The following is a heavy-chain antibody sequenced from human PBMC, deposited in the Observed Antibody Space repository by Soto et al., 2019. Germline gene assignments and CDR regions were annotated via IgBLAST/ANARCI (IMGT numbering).Heavy chain of an antibody. CDR1: GGSVSSYY. J-gene: IGHJ4*02. V-gene: IGHV4-59*02. CDR3: ERGLYYDILTCPFDY. Sequence: ETLSLPCTVSGGSVSSYYSGWIRQPSGKGLEWIGYIYYSGSTTYTPSLKSRVTISIDTYKNQFFLKLSYVTAADTAVYYCERGLYYDILTCPFDYGGRGTLVTVSS. CDR2: IYYSGST. D-gene: IGHD3-9*01.